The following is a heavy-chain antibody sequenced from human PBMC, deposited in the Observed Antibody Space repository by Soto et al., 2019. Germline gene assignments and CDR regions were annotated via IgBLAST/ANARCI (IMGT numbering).Heavy chain of an antibody. D-gene: IGHD1-26*01. V-gene: IGHV1-18*01. CDR2: ISTYNGNR. Sequence: QVHLVQSGAEVRKPGASVKVSCKASGYSFTNYNIGWVRQAPGQGLEWLGWISTYNGNRNYAQKLQGRITMTTVASTNTANMELSGLRPDDTAVYYYAREVGGTYFEAFDTGGQGTRVTVSS. J-gene: IGHJ3*02. CDR3: AREVGGTYFEAFDT. CDR1: GYSFTNYN.